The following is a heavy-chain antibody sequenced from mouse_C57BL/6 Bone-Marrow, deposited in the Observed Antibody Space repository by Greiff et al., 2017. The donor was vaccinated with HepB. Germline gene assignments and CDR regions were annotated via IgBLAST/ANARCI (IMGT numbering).Heavy chain of an antibody. CDR2: IEPADSYT. CDR1: GYTFTSYW. V-gene: IGHV1-50*01. Sequence: VQLQQPGAELVKPGASVKLSCKASGYTFTSYWMQWVKQRPGQGLEWIGEIEPADSYTNYNQKFKGKATLTVDTSSSTAYMQLSSLTSEDSAVYYCATYYGSPWYFDVWGRGTTVTVTS. J-gene: IGHJ1*03. CDR3: ATYYGSPWYFDV. D-gene: IGHD1-1*01.